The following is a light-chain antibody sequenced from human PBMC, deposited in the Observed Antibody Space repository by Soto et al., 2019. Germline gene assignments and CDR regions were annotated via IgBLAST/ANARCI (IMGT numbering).Light chain of an antibody. J-gene: IGKJ1*01. V-gene: IGKV3-20*01. Sequence: EIVLTQSPATLSLSPGERATLSCRASQSVSSYLAWYQQKPGQAPRLLIYGASSRATGIPDRFSGSGSGTDFTLTISRLEPEDFAVYYCHQYGSSQTFGQGTKVDI. CDR1: QSVSSY. CDR3: HQYGSSQT. CDR2: GAS.